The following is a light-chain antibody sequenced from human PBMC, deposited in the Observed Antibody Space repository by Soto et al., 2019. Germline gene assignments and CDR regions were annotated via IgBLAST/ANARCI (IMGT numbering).Light chain of an antibody. Sequence: DIQMTQSPSSLSAFVGDRVTITCRASQSISRYLNWYQQKPGKAPKLLIYAASNLESGVPSRFSGSGSGTDFTLTISSLQPEDFASYFCQQSHSIPPTFGGGTKVEIK. CDR1: QSISRY. J-gene: IGKJ4*01. CDR3: QQSHSIPPT. CDR2: AAS. V-gene: IGKV1-39*01.